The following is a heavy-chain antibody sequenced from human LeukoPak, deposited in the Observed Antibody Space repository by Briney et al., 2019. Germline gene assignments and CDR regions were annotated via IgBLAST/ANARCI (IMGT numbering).Heavy chain of an antibody. CDR2: INHSGST. V-gene: IGHV4-34*01. CDR1: GGSFSGYY. Sequence: SETLSLTCAVYGGSFSGYYWGWIRQPPGKGLEWIGEINHSGSTNYNPSLKSRVTISVDTSKNQFSLKLSSVTAADTAVYYCARSITGTSFDYWGQGTLVTVSS. D-gene: IGHD1-7*01. CDR3: ARSITGTSFDY. J-gene: IGHJ4*02.